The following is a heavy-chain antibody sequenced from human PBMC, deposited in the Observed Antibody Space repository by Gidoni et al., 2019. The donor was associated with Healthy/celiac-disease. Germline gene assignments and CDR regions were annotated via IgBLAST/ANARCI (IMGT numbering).Heavy chain of an antibody. V-gene: IGHV3-30-3*01. Sequence: QVQLVESGGGVVQPGRSLRLSCAASGFTFRSYAMHWVRQAPGKGLEWVAVISYAGSNKYYADSVKGRFTISRDNSKNTLYLQMNSLRAEDTAVYYCARDGDQLLSKGYFDYWGQGTLVTVSS. D-gene: IGHD2-2*01. J-gene: IGHJ4*02. CDR2: ISYAGSNK. CDR1: GFTFRSYA. CDR3: ARDGDQLLSKGYFDY.